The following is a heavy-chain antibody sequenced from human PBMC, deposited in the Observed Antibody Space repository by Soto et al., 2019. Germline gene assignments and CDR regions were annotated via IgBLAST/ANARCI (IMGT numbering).Heavy chain of an antibody. D-gene: IGHD3-9*01. CDR1: GGYIINYD. V-gene: IGHV4-59*08. J-gene: IGHJ4*02. Sequence: SETLSLTCTFSGGYIINYDWSWIRQPPGKGLEWIGYVYYTGSINYNPSLKSRVTISVDTSENQFYLKLNSVTAADTAVYFCARASPRGRYFDWLIFPLGHWGQGTLVTVSS. CDR3: ARASPRGRYFDWLIFPLGH. CDR2: VYYTGSI.